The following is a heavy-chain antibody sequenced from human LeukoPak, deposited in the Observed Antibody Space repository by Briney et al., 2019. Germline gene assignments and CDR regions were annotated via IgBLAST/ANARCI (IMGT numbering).Heavy chain of an antibody. D-gene: IGHD6-13*01. V-gene: IGHV1-2*02. CDR3: ARLPPLYSSSWSGTDY. CDR1: GYTFTGHY. Sequence: ASVKVSCKASGYTFTGHYMHWVRQAPGQGLEWMGWINPNSGGTNSAQKFQGRVTMTRDTSISTAYMDLSRLRSDDTAVYYCARLPPLYSSSWSGTDYWGQGTLVTVSS. J-gene: IGHJ4*02. CDR2: INPNSGGT.